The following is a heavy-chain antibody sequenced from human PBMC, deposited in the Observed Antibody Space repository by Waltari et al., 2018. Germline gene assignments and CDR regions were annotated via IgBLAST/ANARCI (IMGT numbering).Heavy chain of an antibody. J-gene: IGHJ4*02. CDR2: IYYSGST. CDR3: ARLGSLAFFDY. Sequence: QLQLQESGPGLVKPSETLSLTCTVSGGSISSSSYYWGWIRQPPGKGLEWIGSIYYSGSTYYNPSLKSRVTISVDTSKNQFSLKLSSVTAADTALYYCARLGSLAFFDYWGQGTLVTVSS. D-gene: IGHD3-16*01. V-gene: IGHV4-39*07. CDR1: GGSISSSSYY.